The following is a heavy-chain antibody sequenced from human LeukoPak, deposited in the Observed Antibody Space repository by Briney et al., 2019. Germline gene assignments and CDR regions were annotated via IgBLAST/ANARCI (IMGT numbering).Heavy chain of an antibody. V-gene: IGHV1-2*02. CDR2: INPNSGGT. Sequence: GASVKVSCKASGYTFTGYYMHWVRQAPGQGLEWMGWINPNSGGTNYAQKFQGRVTMTRDTSISTAYMELSRLRSDDTAVYYCARDRHNYYDSSGYSGWFDPWGQGTQVTVSS. CDR3: ARDRHNYYDSSGYSGWFDP. J-gene: IGHJ5*02. D-gene: IGHD3-22*01. CDR1: GYTFTGYY.